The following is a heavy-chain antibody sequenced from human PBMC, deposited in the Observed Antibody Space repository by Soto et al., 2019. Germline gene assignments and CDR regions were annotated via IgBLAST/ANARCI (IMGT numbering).Heavy chain of an antibody. CDR2: ISGNSAKI. CDR1: GFTFDDYT. Sequence: VQLVESGGGLVQPGRSLRLSCAASGFTFDDYTIHWVRQAPGKGLEWVSGISGNSAKIGYADSVKGRFTISRDNAKNSVYLQMNSLRPEDTALYYCAKEKWIQLWPLGPMDVWGTGTTVTVSS. D-gene: IGHD5-18*01. J-gene: IGHJ6*03. CDR3: AKEKWIQLWPLGPMDV. V-gene: IGHV3-9*01.